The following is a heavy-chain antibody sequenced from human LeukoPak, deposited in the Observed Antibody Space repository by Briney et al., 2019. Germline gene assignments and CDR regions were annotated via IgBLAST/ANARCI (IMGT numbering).Heavy chain of an antibody. D-gene: IGHD1-26*01. V-gene: IGHV1-2*02. Sequence: ALVKVSYKASGYTFTGYYMHWVRQAPGQGLEWMGWINPNSGGTNYAQKFQGRVTMTRDTSISTAYMELSRLRSDDTAVYYCASPRATHDAFDIWGQGTMVTVSS. CDR1: GYTFTGYY. J-gene: IGHJ3*02. CDR3: ASPRATHDAFDI. CDR2: INPNSGGT.